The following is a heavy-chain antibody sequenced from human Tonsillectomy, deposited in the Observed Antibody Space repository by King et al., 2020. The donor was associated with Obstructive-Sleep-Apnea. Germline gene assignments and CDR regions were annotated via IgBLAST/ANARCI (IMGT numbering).Heavy chain of an antibody. Sequence: VQLVESGGGVVQPGRSLRLSCAASGFTFSSYAMHWVRQAPGKGLEWVAVISYDGSNKYYADSVKGRFTISRDNSKNTLYLQMNSLRAEDTAVYYCARDSGGFLDYWGQGTLVTVSS. J-gene: IGHJ4*02. CDR1: GFTFSSYA. CDR2: ISYDGSNK. V-gene: IGHV3-30*04. D-gene: IGHD6-19*01. CDR3: ARDSGGFLDY.